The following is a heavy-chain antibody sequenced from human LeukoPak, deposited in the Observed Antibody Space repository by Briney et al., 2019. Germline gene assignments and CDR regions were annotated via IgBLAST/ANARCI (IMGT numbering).Heavy chain of an antibody. CDR2: ISGTGGNT. CDR3: AKGYYYYYMDV. CDR1: GFTFSNYA. V-gene: IGHV3-23*01. Sequence: PGGSLRLSCTASGFTFSNYAMSWVRQAPGKGLEWVSCISGTGGNTYYADSVKGRFTISRDNSKNTLYLQMNSLRAEDTAVYYCAKGYYYYYMDVWGKGTTVTVSS. J-gene: IGHJ6*03.